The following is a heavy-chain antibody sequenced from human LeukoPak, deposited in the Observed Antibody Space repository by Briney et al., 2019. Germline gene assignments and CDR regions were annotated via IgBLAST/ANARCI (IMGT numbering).Heavy chain of an antibody. CDR2: IYHSGST. V-gene: IGHV4-39*07. D-gene: IGHD1-26*01. CDR3: ARGRAPSSPVGGRPGYFQH. Sequence: PSETLSLTCTVSGGSISSSSYYWGWIRQPPGKGLEWIGTIYHSGSTYYNPSLKSRVTISVDTSKNQFSLKLSSVTAADTAVYYCARGRAPSSPVGGRPGYFQHWGQGTLVTVSS. J-gene: IGHJ1*01. CDR1: GGSISSSSYY.